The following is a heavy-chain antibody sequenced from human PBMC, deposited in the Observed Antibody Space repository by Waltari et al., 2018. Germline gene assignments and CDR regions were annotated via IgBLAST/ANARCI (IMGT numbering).Heavy chain of an antibody. J-gene: IGHJ6*02. CDR2: IIPIFGTA. CDR1: EGTFSSYA. V-gene: IGHV1-69*08. Sequence: QVQLVQSGAEVKKPGSSVKVSRKASEGTFSSYAISWGRQAPGQGLEWMGRIIPIFGTANYAQKCQGRVTITADKSTSTAYMELSSLRSEDTAVYYCASGPNHYGMDVWGQGTTVTVSS. CDR3: ASGPNHYGMDV.